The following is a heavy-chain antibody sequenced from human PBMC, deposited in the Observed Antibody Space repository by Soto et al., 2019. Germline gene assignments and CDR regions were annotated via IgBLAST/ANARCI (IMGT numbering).Heavy chain of an antibody. CDR2: IDPSDSYT. J-gene: IGHJ4*02. Sequence: GESLKISCKGSGYSFTSYWISWVRQMPGKGLEWMGRIDPSDSYTNYSPSFQGQVTISADKSISTAYLQWSSLKASDTAMYYCARRHSGWYYFDYWGQGTLVTAPQ. V-gene: IGHV5-10-1*04. CDR1: GYSFTSYW. CDR3: ARRHSGWYYFDY. D-gene: IGHD6-19*01.